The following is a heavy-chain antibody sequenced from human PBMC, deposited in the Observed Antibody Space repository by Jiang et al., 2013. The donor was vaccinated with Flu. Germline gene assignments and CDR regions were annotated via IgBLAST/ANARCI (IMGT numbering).Heavy chain of an antibody. Sequence: SGAEVKKPGSSVKVSCKASGGTFSSYAISWVRQAPGQGLEWMGRIIPILGIANYAQKFQGRVTITADKSTSTAYMELSSLRSEDTAVYYCARDSTFGGVIVMPPEDYWGQGTLVTVSS. CDR3: ARDSTFGGVIVMPPEDY. J-gene: IGHJ4*02. CDR2: IIPILGIA. CDR1: GGTFSSYA. V-gene: IGHV1-69*04. D-gene: IGHD3-16*02.